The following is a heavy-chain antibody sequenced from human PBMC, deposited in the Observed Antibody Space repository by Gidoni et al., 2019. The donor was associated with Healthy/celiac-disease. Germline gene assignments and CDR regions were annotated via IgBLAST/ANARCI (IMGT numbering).Heavy chain of an antibody. CDR3: ARRLYGGNPNRYGMDV. J-gene: IGHJ6*02. D-gene: IGHD4-17*01. CDR1: GYSFTSYW. CDR2: LYPGDSDT. Sequence: EVQLVQSGAEVKTAGESLKISCKGSGYSFTSYWIGWVRQMPGKGLEWMGILYPGDSDTRYSPSCQGQVTISADKPISTAYLQWNSLKASDTGMYYCARRLYGGNPNRYGMDVWGQGTTVTVFS. V-gene: IGHV5-51*01.